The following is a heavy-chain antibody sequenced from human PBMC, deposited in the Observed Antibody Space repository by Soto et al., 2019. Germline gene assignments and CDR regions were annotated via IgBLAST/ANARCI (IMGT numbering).Heavy chain of an antibody. CDR3: TRDYSSRWYSAGMDV. CDR1: GFTFGDYA. J-gene: IGHJ6*02. Sequence: PGESLKISCTASGFTFGDYAMSWVRQAPGKGLEWVGFIRSKAYGGTTEYAASVKGRFTISRDDSKSIAYLQMNSLKTEDTAVYYCTRDYSSRWYSAGMDVWGQGTTVTVSS. CDR2: IRSKAYGGTT. V-gene: IGHV3-49*04. D-gene: IGHD6-13*01.